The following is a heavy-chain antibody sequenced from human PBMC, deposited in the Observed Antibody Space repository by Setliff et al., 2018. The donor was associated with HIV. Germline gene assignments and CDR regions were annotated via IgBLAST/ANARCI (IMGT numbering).Heavy chain of an antibody. CDR2: IYTSGST. CDR3: ARIVRWELVATSTFFYYYMDV. D-gene: IGHD1-26*01. Sequence: SETLSLTCTVSGGSISSYYWSWIRQPPGKGLEWIGYIYTSGSTNYNPYLKSRVTISVDTSKNQFSLKLSSVTAADTAVYYCARIVRWELVATSTFFYYYMDVWGKGTTVTVSS. CDR1: GGSISSYY. J-gene: IGHJ6*03. V-gene: IGHV4-4*08.